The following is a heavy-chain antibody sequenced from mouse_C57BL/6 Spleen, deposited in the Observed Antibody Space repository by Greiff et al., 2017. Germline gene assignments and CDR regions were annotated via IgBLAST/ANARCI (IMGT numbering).Heavy chain of an antibody. Sequence: EVQLQQSGTVLARPGASVKMSCKTSGYTFTSYWMHWVKQRPGQGLEWIGAIYPGNSDTSSNQKFKGKAKLTAVTSASTAYMELSSLTNEDSAVYYCTRKLTTVVATDWYFDVWGTGTTVTVSS. J-gene: IGHJ1*03. CDR2: IYPGNSDT. CDR1: GYTFTSYW. CDR3: TRKLTTVVATDWYFDV. D-gene: IGHD1-1*01. V-gene: IGHV1-5*01.